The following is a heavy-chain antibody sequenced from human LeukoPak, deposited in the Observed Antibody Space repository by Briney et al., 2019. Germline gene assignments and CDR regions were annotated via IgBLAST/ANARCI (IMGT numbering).Heavy chain of an antibody. CDR3: ARHRNDQQLVWFDP. V-gene: IGHV4-59*08. Sequence: SETLSLTCTVSGGSISSYYWSWIRQPPGKGLEWIGYIYYSGSTNSNPSLKSRVTISVDTSKNQFSLKLSSVTAADTAVYYCARHRNDQQLVWFDPWGQGTLVAVSS. CDR2: IYYSGST. CDR1: GGSISSYY. D-gene: IGHD6-13*01. J-gene: IGHJ5*02.